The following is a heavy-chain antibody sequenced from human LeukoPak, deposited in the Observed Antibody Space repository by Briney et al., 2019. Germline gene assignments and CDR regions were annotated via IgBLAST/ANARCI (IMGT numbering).Heavy chain of an antibody. D-gene: IGHD5-24*01. CDR1: GGSFSSSSYY. CDR3: ASQGWLQLQPFDY. Sequence: SETLSLTCTVSGGSFSSSSYYWGWLRQPPGKRLEWIGSIYYSGSTYYNPSLKSRVTISVDTSKNQFSLKLSSVTAADTAVYYCASQGWLQLQPFDYWGQGTLVTVSS. J-gene: IGHJ4*02. CDR2: IYYSGST. V-gene: IGHV4-39*07.